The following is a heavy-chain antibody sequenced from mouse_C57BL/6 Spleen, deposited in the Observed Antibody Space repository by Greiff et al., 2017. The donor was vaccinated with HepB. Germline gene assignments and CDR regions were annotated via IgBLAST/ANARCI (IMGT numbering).Heavy chain of an antibody. CDR3: ARRLLYYFDY. D-gene: IGHD2-13*01. J-gene: IGHJ2*01. Sequence: QVQLKQPGAELVKPGASVKLSCKASGYTFTSYWMHWVKQRPGQGLEWIGMIHPNSGSTNYNEKFKSKATLTVDKSSSTAYMQLSSLTSEDSAVYYCARRLLYYFDYWGQGTTLTVSS. V-gene: IGHV1-64*01. CDR1: GYTFTSYW. CDR2: IHPNSGST.